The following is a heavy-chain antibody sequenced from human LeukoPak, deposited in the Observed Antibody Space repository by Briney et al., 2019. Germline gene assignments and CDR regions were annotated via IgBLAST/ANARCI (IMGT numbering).Heavy chain of an antibody. D-gene: IGHD3-10*01. V-gene: IGHV4-39*02. Sequence: PSETLSLTCTVSGGSISSYYWGWIRQSPGKGLEWIGSISYSGTTYYNPSLKSRVTISVDTSKNHFSLKLSSVTAADTAVYYCAANSADYNTLGSSYKVWGQGTLVTVSS. CDR2: ISYSGTT. CDR3: AANSADYNTLGSSYKV. J-gene: IGHJ4*02. CDR1: GGSISSYY.